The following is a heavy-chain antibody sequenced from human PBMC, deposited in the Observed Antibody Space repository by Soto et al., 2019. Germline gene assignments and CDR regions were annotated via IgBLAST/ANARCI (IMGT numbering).Heavy chain of an antibody. J-gene: IGHJ5*02. V-gene: IGHV4-59*01. CDR1: CGSISTYY. CDR2: IYYSGST. CDR3: AGFSSGTYLFDL. D-gene: IGHD1-26*01. Sequence: PSETLSLTCTVSCGSISTYYWRWIRQPPGKGLEWIGYIYYSGSTNYNPSLKSRVTISVDTSKNQFSLKLSSVTAADTAVYYCAGFSSGTYLFDLWGQGTPVTVSS.